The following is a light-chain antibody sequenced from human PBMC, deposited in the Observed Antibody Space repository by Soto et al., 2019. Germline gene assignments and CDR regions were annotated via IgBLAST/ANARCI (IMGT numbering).Light chain of an antibody. CDR3: SSYTTTNTYV. J-gene: IGLJ1*01. CDR1: SSDVGGYNY. V-gene: IGLV2-14*01. Sequence: QSALTQPASVSGSPGQSITISCTGTSSDVGGYNYVSWSQQHPGKAPKLLIYEVSNRPSGVSNRFSGSKSGNTASLPISGLQAEDEADYYCSSYTTTNTYVFGTGTKVTVL. CDR2: EVS.